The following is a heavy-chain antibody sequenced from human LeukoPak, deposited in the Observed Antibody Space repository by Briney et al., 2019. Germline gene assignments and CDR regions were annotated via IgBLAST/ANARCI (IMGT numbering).Heavy chain of an antibody. CDR1: GGSISSYY. CDR3: ARVRGGTYNHYFDY. J-gene: IGHJ4*02. D-gene: IGHD5-24*01. Sequence: SETLSLTCNVSGGSISSYYWSWIRQPPGKGLEWIGYIYYSGSTNYNPSLKSRITMSVDTSKNQFSLKLSSVTAADTAVYYCARVRGGTYNHYFDYWGQGTLVTVSS. V-gene: IGHV4-59*01. CDR2: IYYSGST.